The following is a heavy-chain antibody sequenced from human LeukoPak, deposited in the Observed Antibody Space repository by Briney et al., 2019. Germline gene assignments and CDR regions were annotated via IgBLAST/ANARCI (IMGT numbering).Heavy chain of an antibody. D-gene: IGHD1-14*01. CDR2: IYYSGST. Sequence: SETLSLTCTVSGGSISSSSYYWGWIRQPPGKGLEWIGSIYYSGSTYYNPSLKSRVTISVDTSKNQFSLKLSSVTAADTAVYYCALTPGGAFDIWGQGTMVTVSS. CDR3: ALTPGGAFDI. CDR1: GGSISSSSYY. V-gene: IGHV4-39*01. J-gene: IGHJ3*02.